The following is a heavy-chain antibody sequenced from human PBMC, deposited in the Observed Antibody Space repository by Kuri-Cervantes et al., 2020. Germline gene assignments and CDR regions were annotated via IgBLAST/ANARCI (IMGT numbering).Heavy chain of an antibody. CDR3: ARVGGCSSTSCYPYDAFDI. J-gene: IGHJ3*02. V-gene: IGHV4-34*01. CDR1: GGSFSGYS. Sequence: SQTLSLTCAVYGGSFSGYSWTWIRQPPGKGLEWIGEINHGGRTNYNPSLKSRVTISVDKPQNQFSLKMTSVTAADTAVYYCARVGGCSSTSCYPYDAFDIWGQGTMVTVSS. CDR2: INHGGRT. D-gene: IGHD2-2*01.